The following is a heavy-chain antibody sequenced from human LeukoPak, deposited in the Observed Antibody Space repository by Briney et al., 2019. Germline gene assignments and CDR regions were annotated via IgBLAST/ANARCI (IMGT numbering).Heavy chain of an antibody. V-gene: IGHV4-34*01. CDR1: GGSISGQY. CDR2: INRSGRT. CDR3: ARHPHPKGTFDF. D-gene: IGHD3-10*01. Sequence: SETLSLTCAVYGGSISGQYWSWIRQPPGKGLEWIGEINRSGRTNYNPSLKGRVTISVDTSKKQFSLKLTSVTAADTAVYYCARHPHPKGTFDFWGQGTLVTVSS. J-gene: IGHJ4*02.